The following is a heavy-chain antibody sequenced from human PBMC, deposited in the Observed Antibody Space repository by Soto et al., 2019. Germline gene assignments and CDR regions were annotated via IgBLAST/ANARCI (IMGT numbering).Heavy chain of an antibody. D-gene: IGHD3-3*01. Sequence: ASVKVSFKASVFTSSGISWVRQAPGQGLEWLGWISTHNGNTRYAPKFQDRVIMTMDRSTTTVYMELRSLRSDDTAMYLCAREGILGPFDAYDLWGQGTMVTVSS. CDR3: AREGILGPFDAYDL. CDR2: ISTHNGNT. V-gene: IGHV1-18*04. J-gene: IGHJ3*01. CDR1: VFTSSG.